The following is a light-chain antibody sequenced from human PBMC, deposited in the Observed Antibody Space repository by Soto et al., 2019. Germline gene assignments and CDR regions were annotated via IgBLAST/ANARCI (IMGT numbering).Light chain of an antibody. Sequence: DIQMTQSPSTLSASVGDRVTITCRASQNVNSWVSWYQQKTGKAPKFLIFDASHLESGVPSRFSGRGSGTEFTLTITSLQPDDFATYYCQRYNSNSRTFGQGTRV. CDR2: DAS. CDR1: QNVNSW. V-gene: IGKV1-5*01. CDR3: QRYNSNSRT. J-gene: IGKJ1*01.